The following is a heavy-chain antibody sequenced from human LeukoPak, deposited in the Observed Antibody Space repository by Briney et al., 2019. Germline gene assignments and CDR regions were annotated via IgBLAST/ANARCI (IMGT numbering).Heavy chain of an antibody. Sequence: ASVKVSCKASGYTFTSYDINWVRQATGQGLEWMGWMNPNSGNTGYAQKFQGRVTITRNTSISTAYMELSSLRSEDTAVYYCARVYGIAVAGGIGYWGQGTLVTVSS. CDR2: MNPNSGNT. CDR1: GYTFTSYD. CDR3: ARVYGIAVAGGIGY. V-gene: IGHV1-8*03. J-gene: IGHJ4*02. D-gene: IGHD6-19*01.